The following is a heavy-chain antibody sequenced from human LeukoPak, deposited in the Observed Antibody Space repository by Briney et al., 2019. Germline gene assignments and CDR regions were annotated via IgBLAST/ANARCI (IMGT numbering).Heavy chain of an antibody. CDR2: INPNNGGT. J-gene: IGHJ5*02. CDR3: ARELGYCSGGSCYGYWFDP. V-gene: IGHV1-2*02. CDR1: GYTFTGYY. D-gene: IGHD2-15*01. Sequence: GASVKVSCKASGYTFTGYYMHWVRQAPGQGLEWMGWINPNNGGTNYAQKFQGRVTMTRDTSISTAYMELSRLRSDDTAVYYCARELGYCSGGSCYGYWFDPWGQGTLVTVSS.